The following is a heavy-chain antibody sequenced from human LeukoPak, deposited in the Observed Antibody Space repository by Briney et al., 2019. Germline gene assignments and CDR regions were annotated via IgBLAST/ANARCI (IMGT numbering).Heavy chain of an antibody. J-gene: IGHJ4*02. D-gene: IGHD3-22*01. V-gene: IGHV3-33*01. Sequence: PGGSLRLSCAASGFTFSSYGMHWVRQAPGKGLEWVAVIWYDGSNKYYADPVKGRLTISRDNSKNTLYLQMNSLRAEDTAVYYCARGAQWDYYDSSGYGLDYWGQGTLVTVSS. CDR1: GFTFSSYG. CDR2: IWYDGSNK. CDR3: ARGAQWDYYDSSGYGLDY.